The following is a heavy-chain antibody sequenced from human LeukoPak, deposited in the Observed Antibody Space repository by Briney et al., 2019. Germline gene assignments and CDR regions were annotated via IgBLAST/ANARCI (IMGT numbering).Heavy chain of an antibody. CDR3: ASLVLPSYYYYMDV. V-gene: IGHV1-69*05. CDR1: GGTFSSYA. Sequence: SVKVSCKASGGTFSSYAISWVRQAPGQGLEWMGRIIPIFGTANYAQKFQGRVTITTDESTSTAYMELSSLRSEDTAVYYCASLVLPSYYYYMDVWGKGTTVTVSS. J-gene: IGHJ6*03. CDR2: IIPIFGTA. D-gene: IGHD2-8*02.